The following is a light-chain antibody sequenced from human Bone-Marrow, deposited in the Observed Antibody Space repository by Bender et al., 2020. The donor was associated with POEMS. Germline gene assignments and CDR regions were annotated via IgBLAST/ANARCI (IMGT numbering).Light chain of an antibody. CDR3: SSYGGPNTLL. CDR1: RGDVGSYNL. J-gene: IGLJ2*01. V-gene: IGLV2-14*02. CDR2: DVV. Sequence: QSALTQPASVSASPGHSITISCAGTRGDVGSYNLVSWYQQFPGKAPKLIIYDVVKRPSGISSRFSGSKSGTTATLVITGVQAEDEADYYCSSYGGPNTLLFGGGTKLTVL.